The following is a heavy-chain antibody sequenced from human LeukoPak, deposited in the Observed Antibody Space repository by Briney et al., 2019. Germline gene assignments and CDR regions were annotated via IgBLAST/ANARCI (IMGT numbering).Heavy chain of an antibody. CDR1: GGTFSSYA. CDR3: ARGPLSEVGVFDY. J-gene: IGHJ4*02. V-gene: IGHV1-69*04. D-gene: IGHD2-8*01. Sequence: GASVKVSCKASGGTFSSYAISWVRQAPGQGLEWMGRIIPILGIANYAQKFQGRVTITADKSTSTAYMELSSLRSEDTAVYYCARGPLSEVGVFDYWGQGTLVTVFS. CDR2: IIPILGIA.